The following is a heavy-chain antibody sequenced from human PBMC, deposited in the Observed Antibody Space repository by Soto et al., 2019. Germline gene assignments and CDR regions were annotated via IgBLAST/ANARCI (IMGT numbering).Heavy chain of an antibody. CDR1: GGSISSGDYY. D-gene: IGHD2-15*01. Sequence: SETLSLTCTVSGGSISSGDYYWSWIRQPPGKGLEWIGYIYYSGSTYYNPSLKSRVTISVDTSKNQFSLKLSSVTAADTAVYYCARSGGGNPYFQHWGQGTLVTVS. V-gene: IGHV4-30-4*01. CDR2: IYYSGST. CDR3: ARSGGGNPYFQH. J-gene: IGHJ1*01.